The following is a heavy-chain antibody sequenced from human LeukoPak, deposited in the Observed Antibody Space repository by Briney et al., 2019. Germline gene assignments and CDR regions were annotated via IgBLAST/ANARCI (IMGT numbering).Heavy chain of an antibody. V-gene: IGHV3-53*01. CDR1: GFTVSSNY. J-gene: IGHJ4*02. Sequence: GGSLRLSCAASGFTVSSNYMSWLRQAPGKGLEWASVIYSGGSTYYADSVKGRFTISRDNSKNTLYLQMNSLRAEDTAVYYCARDLTIAARPAGWGQGTLVTVSS. CDR2: IYSGGST. D-gene: IGHD6-6*01. CDR3: ARDLTIAARPAG.